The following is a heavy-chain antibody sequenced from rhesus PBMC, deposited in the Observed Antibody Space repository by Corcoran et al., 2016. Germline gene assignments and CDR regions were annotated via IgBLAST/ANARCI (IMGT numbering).Heavy chain of an antibody. CDR2: ISGSSGST. V-gene: IGHV4-165*01. CDR3: ARVPVDDNIWTGYIFNGFDV. Sequence: QLQLQESGPGLVKPSETLSLTCAGSGGSFRGYYWAWIRQDPGKGLEGNGYISGSSGSTDYNPSLKSLVTISTDTSKIQFSLKLSSVTAADTAVYYCARVPVDDNIWTGYIFNGFDVWGPGVLVTVSS. J-gene: IGHJ5-1*01. D-gene: IGHD3-3*01. CDR1: GGSFRGYY.